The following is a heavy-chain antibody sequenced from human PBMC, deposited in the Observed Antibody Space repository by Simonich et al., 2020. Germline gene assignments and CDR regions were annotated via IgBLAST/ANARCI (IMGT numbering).Heavy chain of an antibody. D-gene: IGHD1-1*01. CDR3: ARQLNDFDI. CDR2: HSPGDPDT. Sequence: EVQLVQSGAEVKKPGESLQISCKGSGYSFTSYWIGWVRQMPGKGLGWMGIHSPGDPDTRYSPSFPGHVTSSADKSNSTAYLQWSSLKASDTAMYYCARQLNDFDIWGQGTMVTVSS. J-gene: IGHJ3*02. V-gene: IGHV5-51*01. CDR1: GYSFTSYW.